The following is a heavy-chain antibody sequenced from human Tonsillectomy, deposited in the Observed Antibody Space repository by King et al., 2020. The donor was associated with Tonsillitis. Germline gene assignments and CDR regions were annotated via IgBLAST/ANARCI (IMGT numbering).Heavy chain of an antibody. J-gene: IGHJ4*02. V-gene: IGHV3-23*04. CDR1: GFTFTSYA. Sequence: QLVQSGGGLVQPGGSLRLSCAASGFTFTSYAMNWVRQAPGKGLEWVSTISTIDGRTFYADSVRGRFTISRDTSKNMLFLQMRSLRAEDTAIYYFAKDLLGGGYVNFDYWGQGSLVTVSS. CDR2: ISTIDGRT. D-gene: IGHD5-12*01. CDR3: AKDLLGGGYVNFDY.